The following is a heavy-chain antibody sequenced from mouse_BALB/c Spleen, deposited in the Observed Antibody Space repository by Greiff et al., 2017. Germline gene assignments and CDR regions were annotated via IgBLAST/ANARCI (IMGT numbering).Heavy chain of an antibody. Sequence: EVNVVESGGGLVQPGGSRKLSCAASGFTFSSFGMHWVRQAPEKGLEWVAYISSGSSTIYYADTVKGRFTISRDNPKNTLFLQMTSLRSEDTAMYYCARSRDYYGSRGAMDYWGQGTSVTVSS. V-gene: IGHV5-17*02. CDR1: GFTFSSFG. CDR2: ISSGSSTI. CDR3: ARSRDYYGSRGAMDY. J-gene: IGHJ4*01. D-gene: IGHD1-1*01.